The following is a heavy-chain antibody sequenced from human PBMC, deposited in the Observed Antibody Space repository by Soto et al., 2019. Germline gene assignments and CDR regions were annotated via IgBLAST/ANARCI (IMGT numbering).Heavy chain of an antibody. Sequence: PAASLRLSSAASGFTFSVSAMHWVRQASGKGLEWVGRIRSKANSYATAYAASVKGRFTISRDDSKNTAYLQMNSLKTEDTAVYYCTSKTRYYDSSGYYSYYFDYWGQGT. J-gene: IGHJ4*02. CDR2: IRSKANSYAT. CDR3: TSKTRYYDSSGYYSYYFDY. D-gene: IGHD3-22*01. V-gene: IGHV3-73*01. CDR1: GFTFSVSA.